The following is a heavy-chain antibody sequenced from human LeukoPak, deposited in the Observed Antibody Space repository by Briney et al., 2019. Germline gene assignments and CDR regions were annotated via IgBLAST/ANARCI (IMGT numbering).Heavy chain of an antibody. V-gene: IGHV3-74*01. J-gene: IGHJ4*02. CDR3: ARDRAERNWTYHTLF. D-gene: IGHD1-7*01. CDR1: GFTFRDYW. CDR2: INGDDTSK. Sequence: PGGSLTLSCAASGFTFRDYWMHWVRHDPGKGLVWVSRINGDDTSKIYADYVKGRFTISRDNAKNTLYLQMNSLSAEDTAVYFCARDRAERNWTYHTLFWGQGTSVTVSS.